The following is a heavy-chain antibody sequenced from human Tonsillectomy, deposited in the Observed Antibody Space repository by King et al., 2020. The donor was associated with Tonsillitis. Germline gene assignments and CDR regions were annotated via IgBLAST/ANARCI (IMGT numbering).Heavy chain of an antibody. J-gene: IGHJ6*03. CDR2: IYYSGST. Sequence: QVQLQESGPGLVKPSETLSLTCTVSGGSISSYYWSWIRQPPGKGLEWIGYIYYSGSTNYHPSLKSRVTISVDTSKNQFSLKLSSVTAADTAVYYCAREVAGFDYYYMDVWGKGTTVTVSS. D-gene: IGHD5-12*01. CDR3: AREVAGFDYYYMDV. CDR1: GGSISSYY. V-gene: IGHV4-59*01.